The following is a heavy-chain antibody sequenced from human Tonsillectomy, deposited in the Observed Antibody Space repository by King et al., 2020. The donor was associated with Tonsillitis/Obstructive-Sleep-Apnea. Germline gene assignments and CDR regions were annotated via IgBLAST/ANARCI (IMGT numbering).Heavy chain of an antibody. CDR2: IDPSDSYT. Sequence: VQLVESGAERKKPGESLRISCKGSGYTFTSYWVTWVRQMPGKGLEWMGTIDPSDSYTNYSPSFQGHVTISADKSIHTAYLQWRSLKASDTAMYYCASIYYDFWSGYFSWGQGTLVTVSS. CDR1: GYTFTSYW. CDR3: ASIYYDFWSGYFS. J-gene: IGHJ5*01. V-gene: IGHV5-10-1*01. D-gene: IGHD3-3*01.